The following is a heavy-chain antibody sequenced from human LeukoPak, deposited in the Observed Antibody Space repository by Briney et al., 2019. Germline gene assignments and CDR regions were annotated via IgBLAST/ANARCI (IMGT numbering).Heavy chain of an antibody. J-gene: IGHJ4*02. CDR3: AREARNSGSELDF. V-gene: IGHV3-11*04. CDR1: GFTFSDYY. Sequence: PGGSLRLSCAASGFTFSDYYMNWIRQAPGKGLEWVAYISSSGSSLYYADPVKDRFTISRDNAKNSLYLQMHSLGAEDTAVYYCAREARNSGSELDFWGQGTLVTVSS. D-gene: IGHD1-26*01. CDR2: ISSSGSSL.